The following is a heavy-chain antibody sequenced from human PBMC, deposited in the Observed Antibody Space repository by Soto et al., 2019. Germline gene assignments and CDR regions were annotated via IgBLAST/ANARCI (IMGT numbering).Heavy chain of an antibody. J-gene: IGHJ4*02. CDR2: ISHSETT. CDR1: GGSISTYY. CDR3: AGFGVGDRDDK. D-gene: IGHD2-8*01. V-gene: IGHV4-4*09. Sequence: PSETLSLTCTVSGGSISTYYWSWIRQPPGKGLEWIGYISHSETTYYSPALKNRIIISSDFSMNQFSLRLNSVTAADTAVYFCAGFGVGDRDDKWGQGTLVTVSS.